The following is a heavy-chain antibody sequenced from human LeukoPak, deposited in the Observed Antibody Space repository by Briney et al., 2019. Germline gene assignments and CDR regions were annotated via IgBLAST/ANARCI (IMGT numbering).Heavy chain of an antibody. D-gene: IGHD6-19*01. CDR3: ARGLAPGWGYYHYYMDV. V-gene: IGHV4-39*07. J-gene: IGHJ6*03. CDR2: IYYSGST. CDR1: GGSISSSSYY. Sequence: SETLSLTCTASGGSISSSSYYWGWIRQPPGKGLEWIGSIYYSGSTYYNPSLKSRVTISVDTSKNQFSLKLSSVTAADTAVYYCARGLAPGWGYYHYYMDVWGKGTTVTISS.